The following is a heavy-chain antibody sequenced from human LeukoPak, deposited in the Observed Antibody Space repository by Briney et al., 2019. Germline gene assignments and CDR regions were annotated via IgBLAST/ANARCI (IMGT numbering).Heavy chain of an antibody. J-gene: IGHJ5*02. CDR3: AKGGPRGYSYGQRYNWFDP. CDR2: ISSSSSYI. V-gene: IGHV3-21*01. CDR1: GFTFSSYS. D-gene: IGHD5-18*01. Sequence: PGGSLRLSCAASGFTFSSYSMNWVRQAPGKGLEWVSSISSSSSYIYYADSVKGRFTISRDNSKNTLYLQMNSLRAEDTAVYYCAKGGPRGYSYGQRYNWFDPWGQGTLVTVSS.